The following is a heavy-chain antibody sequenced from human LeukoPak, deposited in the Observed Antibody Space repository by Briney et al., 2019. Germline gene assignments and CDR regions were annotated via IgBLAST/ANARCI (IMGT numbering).Heavy chain of an antibody. V-gene: IGHV1-8*01. CDR2: MNPNSGNT. Sequence: ASVKVSCKASGYTFTSYDINWVRQATGQGLEWMGWMNPNSGNTGYAQKFQGRVTMTRNTSISTAYMELSSLRSEDTAVYYCARGGPLSYYDYVWGSYRLYYFDYWGQGTLVTVSS. CDR3: ARGGPLSYYDYVWGSYRLYYFDY. CDR1: GYTFTSYD. D-gene: IGHD3-16*02. J-gene: IGHJ4*02.